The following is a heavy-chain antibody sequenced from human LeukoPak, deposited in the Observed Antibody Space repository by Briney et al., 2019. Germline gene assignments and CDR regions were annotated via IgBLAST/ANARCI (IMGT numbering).Heavy chain of an antibody. CDR2: INPDTGVT. J-gene: IGHJ6*02. CDR3: ARSQLERYYYYGMDV. D-gene: IGHD1-1*01. CDR1: GYTFTGFY. V-gene: IGHV1-2*02. Sequence: GASVKVSCKASGYTFTGFYVHWVRQAPGQGLEWMAWINPDTGVTNYAQRFQGRVTMARDTSISTAYMELSGLRPDDTAVYYCARSQLERYYYYGMDVWGQGTTVTVSS.